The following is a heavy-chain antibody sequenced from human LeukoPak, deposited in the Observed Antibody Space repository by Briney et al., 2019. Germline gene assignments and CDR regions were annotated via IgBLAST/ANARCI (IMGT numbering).Heavy chain of an antibody. CDR2: ISYDGSNK. Sequence: SGGSLRLSCAASGFTFSSYAMHWVRQAPGKGLEWVAVISYDGSNKYYADSVKGRFTISRDNSKNTLYLQMNSLRAEDTAVYYCARDRSYDILTGYYTHNWFDPWGQGTLVTVSS. V-gene: IGHV3-30*14. CDR3: ARDRSYDILTGYYTHNWFDP. J-gene: IGHJ5*02. CDR1: GFTFSSYA. D-gene: IGHD3-9*01.